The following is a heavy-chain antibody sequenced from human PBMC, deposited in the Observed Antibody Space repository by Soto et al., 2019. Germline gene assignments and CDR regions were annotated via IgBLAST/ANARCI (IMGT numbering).Heavy chain of an antibody. CDR3: AREGRGYYYGMDV. V-gene: IGHV4-59*01. D-gene: IGHD3-10*01. CDR1: GGSISSYY. J-gene: IGHJ6*02. Sequence: SLTCTVSGGSISSYYWSWIRQPPGKGLEWIGYIYYSGSTNYNPSLKSRVTISVDTSKNQFSLKLSSVTAADTAVYYCAREGRGYYYGMDVWGQGTTVTVSS. CDR2: IYYSGST.